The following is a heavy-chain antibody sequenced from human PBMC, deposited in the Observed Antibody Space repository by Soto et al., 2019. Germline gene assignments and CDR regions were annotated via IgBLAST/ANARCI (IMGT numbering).Heavy chain of an antibody. CDR1: GYTFTGYY. CDR2: INPNSGGT. CDR3: ARGGMATSLYYYFDY. J-gene: IGHJ4*02. Sequence: QVQLVQSGAEVKKPGASVKVSCKASGYTFTGYYMHWVRQAPGQGLEWMGWINPNSGGTNYAQKFQGWVTMTRDTSISTAYMELSRLRSDDTAVYYFARGGMATSLYYYFDYWGQGTLVTVSS. D-gene: IGHD1-26*01. V-gene: IGHV1-2*04.